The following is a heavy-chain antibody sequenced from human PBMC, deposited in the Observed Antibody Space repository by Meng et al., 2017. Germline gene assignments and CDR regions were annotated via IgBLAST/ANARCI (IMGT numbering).Heavy chain of an antibody. J-gene: IGHJ5*02. CDR2: IYYSGST. CDR3: ARDLLGSSVYLSP. Sequence: SETLSLTCTVSGGSISSGGYYWSWIRQHPGKGLEWIWYIYYSGSTYYNPSLKSRVTISVDTSKNQFSLKLSSVTAADTSVYYCARDLLGSSVYLSPWGQGTLVTVSS. V-gene: IGHV4-31*03. D-gene: IGHD3-22*01. CDR1: GGSISSGGYY.